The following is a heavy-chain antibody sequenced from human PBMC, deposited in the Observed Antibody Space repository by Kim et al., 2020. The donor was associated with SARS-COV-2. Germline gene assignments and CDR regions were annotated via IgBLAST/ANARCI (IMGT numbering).Heavy chain of an antibody. Sequence: GGSLRLSCAASGFTFSSYAMSWVRQAPGKGLEWVSAISGSGGSTYYADSVKGRFTISRDNSKNTLYLQMNSLRAEDTAVYYCAKTGYYYDSSGLFDYWGQGTLVTVSS. CDR2: ISGSGGST. CDR3: AKTGYYYDSSGLFDY. CDR1: GFTFSSYA. V-gene: IGHV3-23*01. D-gene: IGHD3-22*01. J-gene: IGHJ4*02.